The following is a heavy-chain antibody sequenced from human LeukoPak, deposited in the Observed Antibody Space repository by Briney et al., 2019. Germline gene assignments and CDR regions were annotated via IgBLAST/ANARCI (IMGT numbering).Heavy chain of an antibody. V-gene: IGHV3-23*01. Sequence: GGSLRLSCAASGFSFSSYAMSWVRQAPGKGLEWVSAISGSGGSTYYADSVKGRFTISRDNSKNTLYLQMNSLRAEDTAVYYCAKKGEMGDVFKGNYFDYWGQGTLVTVSS. CDR2: ISGSGGST. CDR3: AKKGEMGDVFKGNYFDY. CDR1: GFSFSSYA. J-gene: IGHJ4*02. D-gene: IGHD5-24*01.